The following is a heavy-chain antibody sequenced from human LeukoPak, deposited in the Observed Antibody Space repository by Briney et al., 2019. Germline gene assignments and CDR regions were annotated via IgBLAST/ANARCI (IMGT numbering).Heavy chain of an antibody. Sequence: SETLSLTCAVYGGSFSGYYWSWIRQPPGKGLEWIGEINHSGSTNYNPSLKSRVTISVDTSKNQFSLKLSSVTAADTAVYYCARGPTELYYYYYGMDVWGQGTTVTVSS. CDR2: INHSGST. V-gene: IGHV4-34*01. D-gene: IGHD1-7*01. CDR3: ARGPTELYYYYYGMDV. CDR1: GGSFSGYY. J-gene: IGHJ6*02.